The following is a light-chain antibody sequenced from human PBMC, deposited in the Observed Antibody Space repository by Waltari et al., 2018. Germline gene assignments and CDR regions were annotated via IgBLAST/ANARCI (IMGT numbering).Light chain of an antibody. CDR2: NDN. CDR3: AVWDDSLGGV. Sequence: QSVLTQPPSVSGTPGQRVTISCSGSNSNIGGNFVNWYQQLPGKAPKLLIYNDNQGPSGFPDRFSASKSGTSAALAITGLQSEDEADYYCAVWDDSLGGVFGGGTKLTVL. CDR1: NSNIGGNF. J-gene: IGLJ3*02. V-gene: IGLV1-44*01.